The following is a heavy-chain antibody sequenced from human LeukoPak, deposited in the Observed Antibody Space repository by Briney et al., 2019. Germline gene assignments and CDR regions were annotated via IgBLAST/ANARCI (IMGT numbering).Heavy chain of an antibody. CDR2: ISGSGGST. D-gene: IGHD2-2*01. V-gene: IGHV3-23*01. J-gene: IGHJ4*02. CDR3: AKDGGYCSSTSCPYYFDY. CDR1: GFTFSSYA. Sequence: GGSLRLSCAASGFTFSSYAMSWVRQAPGKGLEWVSAISGSGGSTYYADSVKGRFTISRDNSKNTLYLQMNSLRAEDTAVYYCAKDGGYCSSTSCPYYFDYWGQGTLVTVSS.